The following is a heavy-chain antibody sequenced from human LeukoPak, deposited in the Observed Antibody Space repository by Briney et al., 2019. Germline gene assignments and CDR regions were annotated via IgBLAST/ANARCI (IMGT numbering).Heavy chain of an antibody. CDR1: GGSFSVYY. D-gene: IGHD3-22*01. CDR2: INHSGST. V-gene: IGHV4-34*01. Sequence: SETLSLTCAVYGGSFSVYYWSWIRQSPGKGPEWMGEINHSGSTNYNPSLKSRVTISVDTSKKQFSLKLSSVTAADTAVYYCARAANPPLYYYDSSGYYYFDYWGQGTLVTVSS. CDR3: ARAANPPLYYYDSSGYYYFDY. J-gene: IGHJ4*02.